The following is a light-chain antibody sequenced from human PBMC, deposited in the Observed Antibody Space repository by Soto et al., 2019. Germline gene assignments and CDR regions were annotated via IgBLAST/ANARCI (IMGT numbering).Light chain of an antibody. V-gene: IGLV1-44*01. J-gene: IGLJ1*01. Sequence: QSVLTQPPSASGTPGQRVTISCSGSRSNIGSNTVNWYQQLPGSAPKLLIYSNNQRPSGVPDRFSGSKSGTSASLAISGLQSEDEADYYCAAWDDSLNGFYVFGTGTRSPS. CDR1: RSNIGSNT. CDR3: AAWDDSLNGFYV. CDR2: SNN.